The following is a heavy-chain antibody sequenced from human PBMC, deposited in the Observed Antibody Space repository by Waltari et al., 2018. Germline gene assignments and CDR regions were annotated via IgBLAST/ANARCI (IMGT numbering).Heavy chain of an antibody. J-gene: IGHJ4*02. Sequence: QVQLQQWGAGLLKPSETLSLTCAVYGGSFSGYYWSWIRQPPGKGLEWIGEINHSGSTNSTPSLKSRVTISVDTSKNQFSLKLSSVTAADTAVYYCARHRRGSGSYYPHWGQGTLVTVSS. D-gene: IGHD3-10*01. CDR1: GGSFSGYY. CDR3: ARHRRGSGSYYPH. V-gene: IGHV4-34*01. CDR2: INHSGST.